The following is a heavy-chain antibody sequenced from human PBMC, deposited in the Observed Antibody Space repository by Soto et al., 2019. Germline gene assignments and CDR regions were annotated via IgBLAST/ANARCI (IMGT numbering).Heavy chain of an antibody. CDR3: ARDRYSSSWYGGDYYYGMDV. CDR1: GGTFSSYA. V-gene: IGHV1-69*13. Sequence: GASVKVSCKASGGTFSSYAISWVRQAPGQGLEWMGGIIPIFGTANYAQKFQGRVTITADESTSTAYMELSSLRSEDTAVYYCARDRYSSSWYGGDYYYGMDVWGQGTTGTAP. D-gene: IGHD6-13*01. CDR2: IIPIFGTA. J-gene: IGHJ6*02.